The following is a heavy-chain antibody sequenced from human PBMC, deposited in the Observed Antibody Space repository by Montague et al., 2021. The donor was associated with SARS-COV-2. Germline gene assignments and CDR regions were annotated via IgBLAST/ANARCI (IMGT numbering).Heavy chain of an antibody. CDR1: GDSFSSSHYY. J-gene: IGHJ5*02. CDR2: IYYSGST. Sequence: TLSLTCTVSGDSFSSSHYYWTWIRQHPGKGLEWIGYIYYSGSTSYNPSLKSRVTLSIDTSENQFSLKLSSVTAADTAVYFCARGYSSGWYNWFDPWGQGTLVTVSS. D-gene: IGHD6-19*01. V-gene: IGHV4-31*03. CDR3: ARGYSSGWYNWFDP.